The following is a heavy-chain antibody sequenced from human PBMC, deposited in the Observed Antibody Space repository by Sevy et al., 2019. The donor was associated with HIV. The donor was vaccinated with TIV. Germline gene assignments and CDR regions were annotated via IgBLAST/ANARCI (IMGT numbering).Heavy chain of an antibody. CDR2: LSFGCGKI. Sequence: GGSLRLSCAASGFDFSIYSMSWVRQAPGKGLEWVSPLSFGCGKINYADSVKGRFIISRDNSKNSVYLQMNNLRVEDTAVYYCAIDGCTKPHDYWGQGTLVTVSS. CDR3: AIDGCTKPHDY. D-gene: IGHD2-8*01. J-gene: IGHJ4*02. V-gene: IGHV3-23*01. CDR1: GFDFSIYS.